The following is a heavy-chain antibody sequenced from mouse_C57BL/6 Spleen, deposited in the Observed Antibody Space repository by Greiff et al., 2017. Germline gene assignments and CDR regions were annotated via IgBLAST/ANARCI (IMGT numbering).Heavy chain of an antibody. D-gene: IGHD2-1*01. CDR3: ARERGYYGNYVFDY. CDR1: GYTFTSYW. Sequence: QVQLQQPGAELVKPGASVKLSCKASGYTFTSYWMHWVKQRPGRGLEWIGRIDPNSGGTKYNEKFKSKATLTVDKPSSTAYMQLSSLTSEDSAVYLCARERGYYGNYVFDYWGQGTTLTVSS. V-gene: IGHV1-72*01. J-gene: IGHJ2*01. CDR2: IDPNSGGT.